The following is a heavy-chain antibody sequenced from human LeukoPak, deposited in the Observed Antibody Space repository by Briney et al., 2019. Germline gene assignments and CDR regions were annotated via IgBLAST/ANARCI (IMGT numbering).Heavy chain of an antibody. CDR3: ARDVCPDY. J-gene: IGHJ4*02. D-gene: IGHD5/OR15-5a*01. CDR2: IKQDGTEK. Sequence: GGSLRLSCAASGFTFSSYWMSWVRQAPRKALEWVANIKQDGTEKYYMDSVKGRFSISRDNAKNSLYLQMNALRAEDTAVYYCARDVCPDYWGQGTLVTVST. V-gene: IGHV3-7*04. CDR1: GFTFSSYW.